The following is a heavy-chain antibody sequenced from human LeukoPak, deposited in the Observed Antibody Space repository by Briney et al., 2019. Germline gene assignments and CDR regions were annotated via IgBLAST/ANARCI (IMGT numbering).Heavy chain of an antibody. D-gene: IGHD3-3*01. Sequence: GGSLRLSCVASGFTFSSYSMNWVRQSPGKGLEWVSYISSSSNTIYYADSVKGRFTISRDNANNSLYLQTNSLRAEDTAVYYCARDGFDFWSGYPTTVVYRGQGTLVTVSS. CDR1: GFTFSSYS. CDR3: ARDGFDFWSGYPTTVVY. J-gene: IGHJ4*02. CDR2: ISSSSNTI. V-gene: IGHV3-48*01.